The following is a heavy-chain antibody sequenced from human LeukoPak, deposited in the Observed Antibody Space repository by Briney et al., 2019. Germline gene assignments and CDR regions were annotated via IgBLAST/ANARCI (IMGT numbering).Heavy chain of an antibody. D-gene: IGHD2-2*01. J-gene: IGHJ5*02. CDR1: GGSFNGYY. Sequence: SETLSLTCAVYGGSFNGYYWSWIRQPPGKGLEWIGEINHSGSTNYNPSLKSRVTISVDTSKNQFSLKLSSVTAADTAVYYCARGRVVPAARGFDPWGQGTLVTVSS. CDR3: ARGRVVPAARGFDP. CDR2: INHSGST. V-gene: IGHV4-34*01.